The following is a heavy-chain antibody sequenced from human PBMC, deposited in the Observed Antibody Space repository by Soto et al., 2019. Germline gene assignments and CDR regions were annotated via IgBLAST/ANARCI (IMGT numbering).Heavy chain of an antibody. Sequence: LSLTCAVYGGSLSGYYWSWIRQPPGKALEWIGEFNHSGDTNYNPSLKSRVTISADTSKNQVFLNLSSVTAADTAMYYCARHHVRGRTIAGAAEFWGQGTLVTVSS. V-gene: IGHV4-34*01. CDR2: FNHSGDT. CDR3: ARHHVRGRTIAGAAEF. D-gene: IGHD1-26*01. J-gene: IGHJ4*02. CDR1: GGSLSGYY.